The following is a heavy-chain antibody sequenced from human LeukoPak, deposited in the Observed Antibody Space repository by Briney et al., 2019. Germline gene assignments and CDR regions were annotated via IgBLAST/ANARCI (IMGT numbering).Heavy chain of an antibody. V-gene: IGHV3-30*03. CDR2: ILYDGSKK. CDR3: ARGYYNSGYYALDY. CDR1: GFIFSSYN. D-gene: IGHD3-22*01. Sequence: GGSLRLSCAASGFIFSSYNMHWVRQAPGKGLEWVAAILYDGSKKYYADSVKGRFSVYRDNSNYTLYMELNSLRAEDTAVYYCARGYYNSGYYALDYWGQGTLVTVSS. J-gene: IGHJ4*02.